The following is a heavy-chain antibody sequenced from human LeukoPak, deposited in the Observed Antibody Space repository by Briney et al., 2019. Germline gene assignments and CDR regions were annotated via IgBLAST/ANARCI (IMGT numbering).Heavy chain of an antibody. V-gene: IGHV3-64D*06. CDR3: VKAGQWFGELSAFDI. CDR1: GFTFSSYA. D-gene: IGHD3-10*01. J-gene: IGHJ3*02. Sequence: GGSLRLSCSVSGFTFSSYAMHWVRQAPGKGLEYVSAISSNGGSTYYADSVKGRFTISRDNSKNTLYLQMSSLRAEDTAVYYCVKAGQWFGELSAFDIWGQGTMVTVSS. CDR2: ISSNGGST.